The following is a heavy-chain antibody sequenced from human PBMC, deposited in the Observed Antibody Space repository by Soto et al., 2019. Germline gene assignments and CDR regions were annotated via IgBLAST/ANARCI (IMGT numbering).Heavy chain of an antibody. CDR3: TRTHSGYVGNDAYDI. Sequence: PGGSLRLSCVASGFTFGSYEMNWVRQAPGRGLEWVSYIGFHFTTTYYADSVKGRFTISRDNAENSLFLQMNNLRAEDTAVYYCTRTHSGYVGNDAYDIWGEGTLVTVSS. J-gene: IGHJ3*02. CDR2: IGFHFTTT. CDR1: GFTFGSYE. V-gene: IGHV3-48*03. D-gene: IGHD5-12*01.